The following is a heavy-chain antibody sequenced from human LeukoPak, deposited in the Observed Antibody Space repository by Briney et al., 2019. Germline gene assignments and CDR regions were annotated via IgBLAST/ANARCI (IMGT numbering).Heavy chain of an antibody. CDR3: ARGGAMVTAWFDP. D-gene: IGHD5-18*01. J-gene: IGHJ5*02. CDR1: GFTFSSYS. Sequence: GGSLRLSCAASGFTFSSYSMNWVRQAPGKGLEWVSSISSSSSYIYYADSVKGRFTISRDNAKNSLYLQMNSLRAGDTAVYYCARGGAMVTAWFDPWGQGTLVTVSS. V-gene: IGHV3-21*01. CDR2: ISSSSSYI.